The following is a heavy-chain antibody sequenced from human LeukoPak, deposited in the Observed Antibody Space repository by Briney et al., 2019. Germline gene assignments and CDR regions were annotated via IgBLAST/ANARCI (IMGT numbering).Heavy chain of an antibody. CDR3: ARGGGNPPPED. CDR1: GASISSHF. CDR2: GFHTGRT. Sequence: SETLSLTCTVSGASISSHFWSWLRQPPGKGLEWIGYGFHTGRTNYNPSLKSRVTISVDTSKNQFSLKLSSVTAADTAVYYCARGGGNPPPEDWGQGIVVTVSS. J-gene: IGHJ4*02. V-gene: IGHV4-59*11.